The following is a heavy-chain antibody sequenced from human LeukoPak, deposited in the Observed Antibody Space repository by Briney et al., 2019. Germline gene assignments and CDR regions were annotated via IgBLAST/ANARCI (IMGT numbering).Heavy chain of an antibody. D-gene: IGHD3-10*01. CDR1: GYTFTSYG. V-gene: IGHV1-18*01. J-gene: IGHJ6*02. CDR3: ARDERGVRRGGNYGMDV. Sequence: ASVKVSCKASGYTFTSYGITWVRQAPGQGLEWMGWISAYNGNTNYAQKVQGRVTMTTDTSTSTAYMELRSLRSDDTAVDYGARDERGVRRGGNYGMDVWGQGTTVTVSS. CDR2: ISAYNGNT.